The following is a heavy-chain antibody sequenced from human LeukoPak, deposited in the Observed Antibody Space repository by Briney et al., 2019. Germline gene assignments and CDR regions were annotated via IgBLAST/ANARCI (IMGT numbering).Heavy chain of an antibody. CDR2: ISAYNGNT. CDR1: GYTFTSYG. V-gene: IGHV1-18*01. D-gene: IGHD3-10*01. CDR3: ARDLQMFGYITMVRGADLGTHS. J-gene: IGHJ1*01. Sequence: ASVKVSCKASGYTFTSYGISWVRQAPGQGLEWMGWISAYNGNTNYAQKLQGRVTMTTDTSTNTAYMEPRSLRSDDTAVYYCARDLQMFGYITMVRGADLGTHSWGQGTLVTVSS.